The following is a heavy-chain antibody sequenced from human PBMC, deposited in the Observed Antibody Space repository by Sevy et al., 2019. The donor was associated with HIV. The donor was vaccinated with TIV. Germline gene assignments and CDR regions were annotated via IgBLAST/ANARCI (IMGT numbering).Heavy chain of an antibody. J-gene: IGHJ5*02. CDR3: ARSFDP. Sequence: GGSLRLSCAASGFTFSSYAMHWVRQAPGKGLEWVAVISYDGSNKYYANSVKGRFTISRDNSKNTLYLQMNSLRAEDTAVYYCARSFDPWGQGTLVTLSS. CDR1: GFTFSSYA. V-gene: IGHV3-30-3*01. CDR2: ISYDGSNK.